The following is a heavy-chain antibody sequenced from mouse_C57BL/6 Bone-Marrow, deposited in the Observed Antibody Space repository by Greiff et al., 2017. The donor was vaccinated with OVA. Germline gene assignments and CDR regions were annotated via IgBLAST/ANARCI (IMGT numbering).Heavy chain of an antibody. J-gene: IGHJ2*01. CDR1: GFNIKDDY. CDR3: TSITTVVGYYFDY. CDR2: IDPENGDT. D-gene: IGHD1-1*01. V-gene: IGHV14-4*01. Sequence: VQLQQSGAELVRPGASVTLSCTASGFNIKDDYMHWVKQRPEQGLEWIGWIDPENGDTEYASKFQGKATITADTSSNTAYLQLSSLTSEDTAVYYCTSITTVVGYYFDYWGQGTTLTVSS.